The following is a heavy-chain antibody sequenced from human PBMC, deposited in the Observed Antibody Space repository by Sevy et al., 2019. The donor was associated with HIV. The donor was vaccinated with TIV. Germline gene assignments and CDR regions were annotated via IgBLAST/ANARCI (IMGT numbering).Heavy chain of an antibody. Sequence: GGSLRLSCEASGFTFTYFSMYWVRQAPGKGLEWVASITGSSTNIYYSHSVKGRFTISRDNDKKSLYLQMNSLRVEDTAVYYCAKERDVFWFDPWGQGSLVTVSS. CDR2: ITGSSTNI. J-gene: IGHJ5*02. D-gene: IGHD3-16*01. V-gene: IGHV3-21*01. CDR3: AKERDVFWFDP. CDR1: GFTFTYFS.